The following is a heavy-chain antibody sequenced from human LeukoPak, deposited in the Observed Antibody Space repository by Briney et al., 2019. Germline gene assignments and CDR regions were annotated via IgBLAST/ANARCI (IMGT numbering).Heavy chain of an antibody. J-gene: IGHJ3*02. CDR3: ARDNHAWGATYAFDI. V-gene: IGHV3-48*03. CDR2: ISSSGSTI. D-gene: IGHD1-26*01. Sequence: GGTLRLSCAVSGFTFSSYEMNWVRQAPGKGLEWVSYISSSGSTIYYADSVKGRFTISRDNAKNSLYLQMNSLIAEDTAVYYCARDNHAWGATYAFDIWGQGTMVTVSS. CDR1: GFTFSSYE.